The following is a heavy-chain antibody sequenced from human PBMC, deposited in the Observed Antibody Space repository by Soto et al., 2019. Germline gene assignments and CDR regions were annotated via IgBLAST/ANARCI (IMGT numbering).Heavy chain of an antibody. V-gene: IGHV4-34*01. CDR2: INHSGST. J-gene: IGHJ1*01. CDR1: GGSFSGYY. CDR3: ASPYGRAVAGNDFQH. D-gene: IGHD6-19*01. Sequence: SETLSLTCAVYGGSFSGYYWSWIRQPPGKGLEWIGEINHSGSTNYNPSLKSRVTISVYTSKTQFSLKLGSVTAADTAVYYCASPYGRAVAGNDFQHWGQGTLVTVSS.